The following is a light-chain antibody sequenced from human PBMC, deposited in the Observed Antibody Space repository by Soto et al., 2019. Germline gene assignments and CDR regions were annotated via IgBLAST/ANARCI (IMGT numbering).Light chain of an antibody. J-gene: IGKJ5*01. CDR3: QQYTGPPTT. CDR2: GAS. Sequence: EIVLTQSPGTLSLSPWEIATLSCRASQSVTSGYLAWYQQQPNQAPRLLIYGASYRAAGIPDRFSGSGSGTDFTLTITRLEPEDSAVYFCQQYTGPPTTFGQGTRLEIK. V-gene: IGKV3-20*01. CDR1: QSVTSGY.